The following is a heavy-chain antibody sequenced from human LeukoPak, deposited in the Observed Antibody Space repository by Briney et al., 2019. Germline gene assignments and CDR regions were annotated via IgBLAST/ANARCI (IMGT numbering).Heavy chain of an antibody. CDR3: AKDSSGWDYFDY. D-gene: IGHD6-19*01. J-gene: IGHJ4*02. Sequence: GGSLRFSCAASGFTFSSYAMHWVRQAPGKGLEWVAFIRYDGSNKYYADSVKGRFTISRDNSKNTLYLQMNSLRAEDTAVYYCAKDSSGWDYFDYWGQGTLVTVSS. CDR1: GFTFSSYA. V-gene: IGHV3-30*02. CDR2: IRYDGSNK.